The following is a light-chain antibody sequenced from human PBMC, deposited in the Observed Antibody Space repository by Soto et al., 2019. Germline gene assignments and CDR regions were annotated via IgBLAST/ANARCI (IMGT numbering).Light chain of an antibody. J-gene: IGKJ1*01. V-gene: IGKV1-39*01. CDR1: QSVGTY. Sequence: DIQVTQSPSSLSASVGDRVTITCRASQSVGTYLNWYRHKPGKAPTLLIYGVSSLHSGVPSRFNGSGSETEFTLTISSLQPEDFATYYCQQSYSNPRTFGQGTKVEIK. CDR3: QQSYSNPRT. CDR2: GVS.